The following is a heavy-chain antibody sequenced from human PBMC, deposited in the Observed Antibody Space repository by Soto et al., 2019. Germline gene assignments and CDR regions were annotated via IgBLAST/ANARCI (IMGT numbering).Heavy chain of an antibody. D-gene: IGHD2-2*01. CDR3: AREYQLLTRTLDY. CDR2: INHSGST. Sequence: QVQLQQWGAGLLKPSETLSLTCAVYGGSFSGYYWSWIRQPPGKGLEWIGEINHSGSTNYNPSLKSRVTISVDTSKNQFSLKLSSVTAADTAVYYCAREYQLLTRTLDYWCQGTLVTVSS. V-gene: IGHV4-34*01. J-gene: IGHJ4*02. CDR1: GGSFSGYY.